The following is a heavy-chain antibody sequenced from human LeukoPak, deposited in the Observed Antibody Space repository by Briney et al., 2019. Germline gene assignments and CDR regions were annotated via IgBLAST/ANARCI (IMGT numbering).Heavy chain of an antibody. Sequence: GGSLRLSCEASGFTFSSYSMNWVRQAPGKGLEWVSSISSSSSYIYYADSVKGRFTISRDNAKNSLYLQMNSLRAGDTAVYYCARDGGGNFDYWGQGTLVTVSS. CDR1: GFTFSSYS. CDR2: ISSSSSYI. D-gene: IGHD4-23*01. V-gene: IGHV3-21*01. CDR3: ARDGGGNFDY. J-gene: IGHJ4*02.